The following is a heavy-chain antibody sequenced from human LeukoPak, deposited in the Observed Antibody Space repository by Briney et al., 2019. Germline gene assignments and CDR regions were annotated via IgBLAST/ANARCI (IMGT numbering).Heavy chain of an antibody. J-gene: IGHJ6*03. CDR2: ISAYNGNT. D-gene: IGHD3-3*01. CDR1: GYTFTSYG. V-gene: IGHV1-18*01. Sequence: GASVKVSCKASGYTFTSYGISWVRQAPGQGLEWMGWISAYNGNTHYAQKLQGRVTMTTDTSTSTAYMELRSLRSDDTAVYYRASGNDFWSGSSPMDVWGKGATVTVSS. CDR3: ASGNDFWSGSSPMDV.